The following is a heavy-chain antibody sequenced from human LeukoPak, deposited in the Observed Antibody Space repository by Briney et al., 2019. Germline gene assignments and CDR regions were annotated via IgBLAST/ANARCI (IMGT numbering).Heavy chain of an antibody. CDR1: GGSFNGYY. CDR2: INHSGST. CDR3: ARGWSKDGYNLDY. J-gene: IGHJ4*02. D-gene: IGHD5-24*01. Sequence: KPSETLSLTCAVYGGSFNGYYWSWIRQPPGKGLEWIGEINHSGSTNYNPSLKSRVTISVDTSKNQFSLKLSSVTAADTAVYYCARGWSKDGYNLDYWGQGTLVTVS. V-gene: IGHV4-34*01.